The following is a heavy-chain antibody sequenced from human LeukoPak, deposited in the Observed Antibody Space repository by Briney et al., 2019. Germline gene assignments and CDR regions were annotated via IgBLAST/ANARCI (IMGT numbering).Heavy chain of an antibody. Sequence: SETLSLTCTVSGGSISSGDYYWSWIRQPPGKGLEWIGYIYYSGSTYYNPSLKSRVTISGDTSKNQFSLKLSSVTAADTAVYYCARGYCGGDCYPLPFDPWGQGTLVTVSS. V-gene: IGHV4-30-4*08. J-gene: IGHJ5*02. D-gene: IGHD2-21*01. CDR2: IYYSGST. CDR1: GGSISSGDYY. CDR3: ARGYCGGDCYPLPFDP.